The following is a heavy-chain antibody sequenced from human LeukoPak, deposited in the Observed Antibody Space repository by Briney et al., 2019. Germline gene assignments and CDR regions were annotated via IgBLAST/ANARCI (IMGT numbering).Heavy chain of an antibody. CDR3: ARDLVRRGYDFWSATPRSVGMDV. J-gene: IGHJ6*02. Sequence: GGSLRLSCAASGFTFSSYSMNWVRQAPGKGLEWVSSISSSSSYIYYADSVKGRFTISRDNAKNSLYLQMNSLRAEDTAVYYCARDLVRRGYDFWSATPRSVGMDVWGQGTTVTVSS. CDR2: ISSSSSYI. D-gene: IGHD3-3*01. V-gene: IGHV3-21*01. CDR1: GFTFSSYS.